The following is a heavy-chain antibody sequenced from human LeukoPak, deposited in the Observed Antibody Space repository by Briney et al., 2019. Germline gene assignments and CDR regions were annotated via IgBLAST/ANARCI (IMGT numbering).Heavy chain of an antibody. CDR2: VYYNGNT. J-gene: IGHJ4*02. CDR3: ARQVAATAPVGY. CDR1: GGAISRYY. Sequence: SETLSLTCTVSGGAISRYYWSWIRQPPGKGLEWIGDVYYNGNTNYNPSLKSRVTISVFTSKNQFSLKLTSVTAADTAVYYCARQVAATAPVGYWGQGTLVTVSS. V-gene: IGHV4-59*08. D-gene: IGHD6-13*01.